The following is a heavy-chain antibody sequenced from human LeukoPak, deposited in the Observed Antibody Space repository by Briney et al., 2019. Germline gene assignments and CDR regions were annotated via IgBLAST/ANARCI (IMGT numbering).Heavy chain of an antibody. CDR3: ARVTYYYDLDY. CDR2: ISSSGSTI. V-gene: IGHV3-48*03. CDR1: GFTFSSYE. Sequence: AGGSLRLSCAASGFTFSSYEMNWVRQAPGKGLEWVSYISSSGSTIYYADSVKGRFTISRDNSKNTLYLQMNSLRAEDTAVYYCARVTYYYDLDYWGQGTLVTVSS. J-gene: IGHJ4*02. D-gene: IGHD3-22*01.